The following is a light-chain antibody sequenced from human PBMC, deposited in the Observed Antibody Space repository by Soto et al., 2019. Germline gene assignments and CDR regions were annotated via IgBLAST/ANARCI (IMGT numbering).Light chain of an antibody. CDR3: QLYGSSPIFT. V-gene: IGKV3-20*01. CDR1: QSVSSTY. Sequence: EIVLTQSPGTLSLSPGERATLSCRASQSVSSTYLAWYQQKPGQAPRLLIYGASSRATGIPDRFSGSGSGTEFTLTISRLEPEDFAIYYCQLYGSSPIFTFGPGTKVDMK. J-gene: IGKJ3*01. CDR2: GAS.